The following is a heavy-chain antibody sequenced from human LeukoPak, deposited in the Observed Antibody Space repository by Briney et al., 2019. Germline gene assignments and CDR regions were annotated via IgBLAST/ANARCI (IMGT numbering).Heavy chain of an antibody. Sequence: ASVKVSCKASGYTFTSYYIHWVRQAPGQGLEWMGWINPKSGDTKYAQKFQARVIVTRDTSISTVYLELTSLRSDDTALFYCARGGPSRGTGFYYFDYWGQGTLVTVSS. V-gene: IGHV1-2*02. D-gene: IGHD6-19*01. J-gene: IGHJ4*02. CDR3: ARGGPSRGTGFYYFDY. CDR2: INPKSGDT. CDR1: GYTFTSYY.